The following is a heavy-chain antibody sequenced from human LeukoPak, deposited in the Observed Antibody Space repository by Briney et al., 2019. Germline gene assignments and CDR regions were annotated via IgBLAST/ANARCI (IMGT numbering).Heavy chain of an antibody. Sequence: GGSLRLSCAASGFTFSNYAMNWVRQAPGKGLEWVSYISSSGSTIYYADSVKGRFTISRDNAKNSLYLQMNSLRAEDTAVYYCARDRRYFDYWGQGTLVTVSS. V-gene: IGHV3-48*03. CDR3: ARDRRYFDY. CDR2: ISSSGSTI. J-gene: IGHJ4*02. D-gene: IGHD6-6*01. CDR1: GFTFSNYA.